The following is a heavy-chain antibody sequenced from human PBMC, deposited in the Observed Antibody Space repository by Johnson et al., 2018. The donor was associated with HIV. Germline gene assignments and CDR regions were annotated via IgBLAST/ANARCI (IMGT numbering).Heavy chain of an antibody. CDR2: IGRTGSDI. D-gene: IGHD4-11*01. V-gene: IGHV3-9*01. J-gene: IGHJ3*02. CDR1: GFTFDGYA. Sequence: VQLVESGGGLVQPGGSLRLSCAASGFTFDGYAMHWVRQAPGKGLEWVSGIGRTGSDIAYADSVKGRFTISRDNAKNSLYLPMNSLRAEDTAVYSCAKDTYSRRLTVTEAGFDIWGQGTMVTVSS. CDR3: AKDTYSRRLTVTEAGFDI.